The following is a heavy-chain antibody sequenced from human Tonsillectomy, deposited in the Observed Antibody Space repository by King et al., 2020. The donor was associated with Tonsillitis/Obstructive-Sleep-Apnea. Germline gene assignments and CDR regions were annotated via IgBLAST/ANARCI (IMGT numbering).Heavy chain of an antibody. D-gene: IGHD4-17*01. V-gene: IGHV4-59*01. J-gene: IGHJ6*03. CDR2: IYYSGTT. CDR1: DGSISSYY. Sequence: VLLQESGPGLVKPSETLSLTCTVSDGSISSYYWSWVRQPPGKGLEWIGYIYYSGTTNYNPSLKSRVTISVDTSKNQFSLKLRSVTAADTAVYYCARTKLDYGDYEFTYYMDVWGKGTTVTVSS. CDR3: ARTKLDYGDYEFTYYMDV.